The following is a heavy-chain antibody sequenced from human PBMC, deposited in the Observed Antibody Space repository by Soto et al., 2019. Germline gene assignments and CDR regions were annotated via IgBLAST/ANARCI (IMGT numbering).Heavy chain of an antibody. CDR1: GFTFSSYW. CDR2: INSDGSST. J-gene: IGHJ6*02. D-gene: IGHD6-13*01. CDR3: ARGADSSSWYLYYYYYGMDV. Sequence: EVQLVESGGGLVQPGGSLRLSCAASGFTFSSYWMHWVRQAPGKGLVWVSRINSDGSSTSYADSVKGRFTISRDNAKNTLYLQMNSLRAEDTAVYYCARGADSSSWYLYYYYYGMDVCGQGTTFTVSS. V-gene: IGHV3-74*01.